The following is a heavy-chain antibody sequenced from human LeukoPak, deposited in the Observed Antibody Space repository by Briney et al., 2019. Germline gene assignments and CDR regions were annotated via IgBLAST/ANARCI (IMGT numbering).Heavy chain of an antibody. V-gene: IGHV1-2*02. J-gene: IGHJ4*02. D-gene: IGHD6-6*01. Sequence: GASVKVSCKASGYTFTGYYMHWVRQAPGQGLEWVGWINPNSGGTNYAQKFQGRVTMTRDTSISTAYMELSRLRSDDTAVYYCARGHSSSSVHPDSVSDYWGQGTLVTVSS. CDR1: GYTFTGYY. CDR3: ARGHSSSSVHPDSVSDY. CDR2: INPNSGGT.